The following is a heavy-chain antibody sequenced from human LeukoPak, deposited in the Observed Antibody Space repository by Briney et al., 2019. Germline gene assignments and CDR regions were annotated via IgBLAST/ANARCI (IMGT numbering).Heavy chain of an antibody. Sequence: SQTLSLTYTVSGGSISSGDYYWSWVRQPPGKGLEWIGNIFYTGRTESNPSLRSRLTMSVDTSKNQFSLKLTSVTAADTAVYYCAKGEVTIFGEFIDNYHYYGMDVWGQGTTVTVSS. CDR1: GGSISSGDYY. D-gene: IGHD3-3*01. J-gene: IGHJ6*02. V-gene: IGHV4-30-4*01. CDR3: AKGEVTIFGEFIDNYHYYGMDV. CDR2: IFYTGRT.